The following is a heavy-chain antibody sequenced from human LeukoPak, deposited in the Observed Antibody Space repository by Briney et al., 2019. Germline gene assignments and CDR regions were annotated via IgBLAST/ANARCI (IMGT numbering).Heavy chain of an antibody. CDR3: AKVVGQQLVPYY. CDR2: ISGSGGST. CDR1: GFTFSSYA. J-gene: IGHJ4*02. Sequence: RPGGPLRLSCAASGFTFSSYAMSWVRQAPGKGLEWVSAISGSGGSTYYADSVKGRFTISRDNSKNTLYLQMNSLRAEDTAVYYCAKVVGQQLVPYYWGQGTLVTVSS. D-gene: IGHD6-13*01. V-gene: IGHV3-23*01.